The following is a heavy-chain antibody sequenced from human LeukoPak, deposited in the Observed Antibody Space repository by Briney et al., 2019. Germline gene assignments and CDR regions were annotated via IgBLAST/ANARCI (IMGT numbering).Heavy chain of an antibody. D-gene: IGHD5-24*01. CDR3: ARVRPPGYILYYYYDYMDV. V-gene: IGHV1-46*01. CDR1: GYTFTSYY. Sequence: ASVKVSCKASGYTFTSYYMHWVRQAPGQGLEWMGIINPSGGSTSYAQKFQGRVTMTRDTSTSTVYMELSSLRSEDTAVYYCARVRPPGYILYYYYDYMDVWGKGTTVTVSS. J-gene: IGHJ6*03. CDR2: INPSGGST.